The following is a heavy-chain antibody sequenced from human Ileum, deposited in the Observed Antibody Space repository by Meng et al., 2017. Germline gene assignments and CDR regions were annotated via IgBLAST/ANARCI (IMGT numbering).Heavy chain of an antibody. V-gene: IGHV4-31*03. J-gene: IGHJ5*02. Sequence: LRLSCTVSGGSISSGGHYWAWIRQHPGKGLEWIGYIHYSGNTFYSSSLWSRVTMSVDTSKNQFSLNLSTVTAADTAVYYFARSVVTARSHWFDPWGLGTAVTVSS. CDR2: IHYSGNT. CDR1: GGSISSGGHY. CDR3: ARSVVTARSHWFDP. D-gene: IGHD2-21*02.